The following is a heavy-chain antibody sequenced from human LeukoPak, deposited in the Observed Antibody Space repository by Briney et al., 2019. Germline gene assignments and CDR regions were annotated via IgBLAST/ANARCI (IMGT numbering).Heavy chain of an antibody. CDR3: ARALGYCSGGSCRNLFHY. CDR1: GFTFSSYW. J-gene: IGHJ4*02. CDR2: INSDGSST. V-gene: IGHV3-74*01. Sequence: GGSLRLSCAASGFTFSSYWMHWVRQAPGKGLVWVSRINSDGSSTSYADSVKDRFTISRDNAKNTLYLQMNSLRAEDTAVYYCARALGYCSGGSCRNLFHYWGQGTLVTVSS. D-gene: IGHD2-15*01.